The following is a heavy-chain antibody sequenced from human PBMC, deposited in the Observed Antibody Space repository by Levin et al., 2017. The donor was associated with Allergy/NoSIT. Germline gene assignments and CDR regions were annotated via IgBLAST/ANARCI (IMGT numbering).Heavy chain of an antibody. CDR2: ISGSGGST. J-gene: IGHJ2*01. CDR3: AKRGDGGDIVVVVAAWYFDL. Sequence: GGSLRLSCAASGFTFSSYAMSWVRQAPGKGLEWVSAISGSGGSTYYADSVKGRFTISRDNSKNTLYLQMNSLRAEDTAVYYCAKRGDGGDIVVVVAAWYFDLWGRGTLVTVSS. V-gene: IGHV3-23*01. CDR1: GFTFSSYA. D-gene: IGHD2-15*01.